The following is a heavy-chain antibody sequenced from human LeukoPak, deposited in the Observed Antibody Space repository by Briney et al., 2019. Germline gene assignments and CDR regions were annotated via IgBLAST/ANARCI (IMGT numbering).Heavy chain of an antibody. CDR2: IYYSGST. J-gene: IGHJ4*02. V-gene: IGHV4-59*11. Sequence: SETLSLTCTVSGGSISSHYWSWIRQPPGKGLEWIGYIYYSGSTNYNPSLKSRVTISVDTSKNQFSLKLSSVTAADTAVYYCARRRDGYNYFDYWGQGTLVTVSS. CDR1: GGSISSHY. D-gene: IGHD5-24*01. CDR3: ARRRDGYNYFDY.